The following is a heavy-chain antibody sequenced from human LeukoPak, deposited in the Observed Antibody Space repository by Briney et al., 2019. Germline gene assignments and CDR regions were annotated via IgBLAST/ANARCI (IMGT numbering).Heavy chain of an antibody. CDR2: ISGSGGST. CDR1: GFTFSSYA. Sequence: QSGGSLRLSCAASGFTFSSYAMSWVRQAPGKGLEWVSAISGSGGSTYYADSVKGRFTISRDNFKNTLYVQMNSLRAEDTAVYYCAKDGGSGYYYFDYWGQGTLVTVSS. J-gene: IGHJ4*02. CDR3: AKDGGSGYYYFDY. D-gene: IGHD3-22*01. V-gene: IGHV3-23*01.